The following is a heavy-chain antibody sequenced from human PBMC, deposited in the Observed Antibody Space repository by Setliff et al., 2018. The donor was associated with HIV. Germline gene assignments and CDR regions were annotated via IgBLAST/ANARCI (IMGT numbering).Heavy chain of an antibody. D-gene: IGHD6-19*01. J-gene: IGHJ6*02. CDR2: IIPAFGRA. CDR1: GDTLSIHP. V-gene: IGHV1-69*05. CDR3: ARYLIAVDEYYYYGVDV. Sequence: ASVKVSCKASGDTLSIHPISWVRQAPGRGLDWMGGIIPAFGRANYAQKFQGRVTITTDESTSTAYMELSSLRFEDTAMYYCARYLIAVDEYYYYGVDVWGQGTTVTVSS.